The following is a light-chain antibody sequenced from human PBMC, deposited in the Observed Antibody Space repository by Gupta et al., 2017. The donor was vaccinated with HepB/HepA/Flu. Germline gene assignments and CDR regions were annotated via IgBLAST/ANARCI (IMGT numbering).Light chain of an antibody. CDR2: GAS. Sequence: DIQMTQSPYSLSASLGDRVTITCRASQTIRNDLNWYHQRQGEAPRCLISGASTLETGVPSRFSGKGFGTDFTLTISNFQPEDFGVYYCLQIYSFPWAFGQGTKVEIK. V-gene: IGKV1-17*02. CDR3: LQIYSFPWA. J-gene: IGKJ1*01. CDR1: QTIRND.